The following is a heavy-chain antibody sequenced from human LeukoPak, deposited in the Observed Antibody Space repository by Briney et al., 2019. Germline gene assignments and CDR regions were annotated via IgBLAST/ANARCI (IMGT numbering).Heavy chain of an antibody. Sequence: SQTLSLTCTVPGGSISSSSYYWGWIRQPPGKGLEWIGSIYYSGSTYYNPSLKSRVTISVDTSKNQFSLKLSSVTAADTAVCYCARLRVFLPFDYWGQGTLVTVSS. CDR3: ARLRVFLPFDY. CDR2: IYYSGST. V-gene: IGHV4-39*01. CDR1: GGSISSSSYY. D-gene: IGHD3-3*01. J-gene: IGHJ4*02.